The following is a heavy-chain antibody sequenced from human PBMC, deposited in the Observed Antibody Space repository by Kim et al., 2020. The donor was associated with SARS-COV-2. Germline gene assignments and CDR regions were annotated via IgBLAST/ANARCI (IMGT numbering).Heavy chain of an antibody. CDR1: GGSISSSNW. CDR3: ARDPGRGRVTNDAFDI. J-gene: IGHJ3*02. CDR2: IYHSGST. Sequence: SETLSLTCAVSGGSISSSNWWSWVRQPPGKVLEWIGEIYHSGSTNYNPSLKSRVTISVDKSKNQFSLKLSSVTAADTAVYYCARDPGRGRVTNDAFDIWGQGTMVTVSS. V-gene: IGHV4-4*02. D-gene: IGHD2-8*01.